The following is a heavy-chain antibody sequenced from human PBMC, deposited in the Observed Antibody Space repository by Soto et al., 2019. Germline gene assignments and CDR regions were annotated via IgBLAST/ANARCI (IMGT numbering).Heavy chain of an antibody. D-gene: IGHD4-17*01. CDR2: ISAYSGIP. V-gene: IGHV1-18*03. CDR1: GYTFTSYF. Sequence: QVQLVQCGAEVKKPGASVKVSCKASGYTFTSYFISWVRQAPGQGLEWMGWISAYSGIPNNAQKLLGRVTMTTDTSTSTAYMALRSLRSNDMAVYYCARDDPPTHYWGQGPLVTVSS. J-gene: IGHJ4*02. CDR3: ARDDPPTHY.